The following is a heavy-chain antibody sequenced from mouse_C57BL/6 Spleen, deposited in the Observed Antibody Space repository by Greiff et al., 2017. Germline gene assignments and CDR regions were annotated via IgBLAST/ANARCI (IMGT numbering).Heavy chain of an antibody. J-gene: IGHJ4*01. CDR1: GFTFSSYA. Sequence: EVQGVESGGGLVKPGGSLKLSCAASGFTFSSYAMSWVRQTPETRLEWVATISDGGSYTYYPDNVKGRFTISRDNAKNNLYLQMSHLKSEDTAMYYCARDLEAMDYWGQGTSVTVSS. CDR2: ISDGGSYT. V-gene: IGHV5-4*01. CDR3: ARDLEAMDY.